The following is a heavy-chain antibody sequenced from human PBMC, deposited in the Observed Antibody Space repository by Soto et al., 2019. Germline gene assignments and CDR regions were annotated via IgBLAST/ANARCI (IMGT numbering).Heavy chain of an antibody. CDR1: GGSINTGDYY. CDR2: IYYSGTT. D-gene: IGHD2-15*01. CDR3: ARAATRYYYYGMDV. J-gene: IGHJ6*02. Sequence: PSETLSLTCTVSGGSINTGDYYWTWIRQPRGMGLEWIGYIYYSGTTYYNPSLKSRVTISVDTSKNQFSLKLSSVTAADTAVYYCARAATRYYYYGMDVWGQGTTVTVS. V-gene: IGHV4-30-4*01.